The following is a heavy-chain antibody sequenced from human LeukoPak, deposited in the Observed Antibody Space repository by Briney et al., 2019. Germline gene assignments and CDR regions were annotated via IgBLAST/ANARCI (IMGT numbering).Heavy chain of an antibody. J-gene: IGHJ4*02. Sequence: PSETLSLTCTVSSGSISSYYWSWIRQPPGKGLEWIGYIYYSGTTSYNPSLKSRVTISVDTSKNQFSLKLSSVTAADTAVYYCARDSVYSGSSLDYWGQGTLVTVSS. CDR1: SGSISSYY. D-gene: IGHD1-26*01. V-gene: IGHV4-59*01. CDR2: IYYSGTT. CDR3: ARDSVYSGSSLDY.